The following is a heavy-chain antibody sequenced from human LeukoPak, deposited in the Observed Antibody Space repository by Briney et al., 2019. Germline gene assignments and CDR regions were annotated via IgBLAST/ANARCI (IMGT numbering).Heavy chain of an antibody. CDR2: ISSSGSAI. Sequence: GRSLRLSCAASGFTFTNYEMNWVRQAPGKGLEWVSYISSSGSAIYDADSVKGRFTISRDNVRNSLHLQMNSLRAEDTAVYYCARERGYGYFDSWGQGTLVTVSS. CDR3: ARERGYGYFDS. J-gene: IGHJ4*02. CDR1: GFTFTNYE. V-gene: IGHV3-48*03. D-gene: IGHD2-15*01.